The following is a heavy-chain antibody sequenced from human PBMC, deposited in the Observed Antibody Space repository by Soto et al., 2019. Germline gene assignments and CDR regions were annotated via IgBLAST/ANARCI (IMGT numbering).Heavy chain of an antibody. CDR2: IIPIFGTA. CDR3: ARRSRAESYYYYYGMDV. J-gene: IGHJ6*02. D-gene: IGHD3-10*01. Sequence: GASVKVSCKASGGTFSSYAISWVRQAPGQRLEWMGGIIPIFGTANYAQKFQGRVTITADESTSTAYMELSSLRSEDTAVYYCARRSRAESYYYYYGMDVWGQGTTVTVSS. CDR1: GGTFSSYA. V-gene: IGHV1-69*13.